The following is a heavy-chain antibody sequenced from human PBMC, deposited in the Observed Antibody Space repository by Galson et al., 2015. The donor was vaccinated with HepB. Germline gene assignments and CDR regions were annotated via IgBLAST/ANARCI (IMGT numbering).Heavy chain of an antibody. V-gene: IGHV3-23*01. Sequence: SLRLSCAASEFTFTSYAMNWVRQAPGKGLEWVSVISARDGSTYYADSVKGRFTISRDNSRDTLFLQMSSLRPEDTAVYYCARGEPVYYYDSGGYYPHLDRWGQGTLVAVSP. D-gene: IGHD3-22*01. J-gene: IGHJ4*02. CDR2: ISARDGST. CDR3: ARGEPVYYYDSGGYYPHLDR. CDR1: EFTFTSYA.